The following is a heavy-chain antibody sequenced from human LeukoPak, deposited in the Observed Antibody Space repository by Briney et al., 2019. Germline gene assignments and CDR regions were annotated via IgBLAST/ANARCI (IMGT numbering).Heavy chain of an antibody. CDR2: ITSTSSTI. D-gene: IGHD3-10*01. CDR3: ARGNYYGSWSLEY. V-gene: IGHV3-48*02. J-gene: IGHJ4*02. Sequence: GGSLRLSCAGSGFTFSSYSMNWVRQAPGKGLEWVSYITSTSSTIVSADSVKGRFTISRDNAKNSLYLQMNSLRDEDTAVYYCARGNYYGSWSLEYWGQGTLVTVYS. CDR1: GFTFSSYS.